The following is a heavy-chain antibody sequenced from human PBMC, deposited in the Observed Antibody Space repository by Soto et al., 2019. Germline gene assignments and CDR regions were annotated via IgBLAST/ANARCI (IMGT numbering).Heavy chain of an antibody. CDR2: IYYSGST. J-gene: IGHJ5*01. V-gene: IGHV4-59*01. D-gene: IGHD2-15*01. CDR3: ARAYCSGGSCYSAGGFDS. Sequence: SETLPLTCTVSGGSISSYYWSWIRQPPGTGLEWIGYIYYSGSTNYNPSLKSRVTIAVDTSKNQFSLKLSSVTAADTAVYYCARAYCSGGSCYSAGGFDSWGQGTLVTVSS. CDR1: GGSISSYY.